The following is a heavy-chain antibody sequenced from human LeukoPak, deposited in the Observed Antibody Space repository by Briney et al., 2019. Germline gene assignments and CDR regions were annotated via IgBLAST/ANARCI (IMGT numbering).Heavy chain of an antibody. Sequence: GGSLRLSCAASGFTFSNYYMSWIRQAPGKGLEWVSVIYTGGSTYYADSVKGRFTISRDNSKNTLDLQMNSLRAEDTAVYYCARALQLWSPFDYWGQGTLVTVSS. CDR2: IYTGGST. CDR3: ARALQLWSPFDY. J-gene: IGHJ4*02. D-gene: IGHD5-18*01. CDR1: GFTFSNYY. V-gene: IGHV3-66*01.